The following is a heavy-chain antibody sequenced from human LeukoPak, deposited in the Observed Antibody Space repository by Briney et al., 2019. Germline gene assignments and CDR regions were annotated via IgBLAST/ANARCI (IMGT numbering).Heavy chain of an antibody. D-gene: IGHD6-13*01. J-gene: IGHJ6*03. V-gene: IGHV3-21*01. CDR1: GFTFSSYS. CDR2: ISSSSSYI. CDR3: ARAAIAAARIYYYMDV. Sequence: GGSLRLSCAASGFTFSSYSMNWVRQAPGKGLEWVSSISSSSSYIYYADSVKGRFTISRDNAENSLYLQMNSLRAEDTAVYYRARAAIAAARIYYYMDVWGKGTTVTVSS.